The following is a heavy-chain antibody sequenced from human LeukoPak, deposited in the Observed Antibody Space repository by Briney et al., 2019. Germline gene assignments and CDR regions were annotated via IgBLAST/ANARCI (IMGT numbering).Heavy chain of an antibody. J-gene: IGHJ4*02. CDR3: AKDIRGYSDY. V-gene: IGHV3-23*01. D-gene: IGHD1-1*01. CDR2: ISGSGGST. CDR1: GFTFSSYA. Sequence: GGSLRLSCAASGFTFSSYAMSWVRQAPGKGLEWVSAISGSGGSTYYADYVKGRYTIPRDNSKNTLYLQMNSLRAEDTAVYYCAKDIRGYSDYWGQGTLVTVSS.